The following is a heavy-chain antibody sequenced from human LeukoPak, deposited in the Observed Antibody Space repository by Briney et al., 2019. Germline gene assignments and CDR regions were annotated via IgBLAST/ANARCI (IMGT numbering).Heavy chain of an antibody. V-gene: IGHV1-18*01. CDR1: GYTFTSYG. CDR2: ISVYNGNT. D-gene: IGHD3-22*01. CDR3: ARDVYYYDSSGPDY. J-gene: IGHJ4*02. Sequence: ASVKVSCKASGYTFTSYGIRWVRQAPGQGLEWMGWISVYNGNTNYAQKLQGRVTMTTDTSTSTVYMELRSLRSDDTAVYYCARDVYYYDSSGPDYWGQGTLVTVSS.